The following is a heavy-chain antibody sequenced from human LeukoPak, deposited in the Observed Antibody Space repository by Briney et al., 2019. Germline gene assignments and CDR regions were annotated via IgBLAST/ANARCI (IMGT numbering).Heavy chain of an antibody. CDR1: GDSISSYF. D-gene: IGHD6-13*01. CDR2: IYHAGST. Sequence: SETLSLTCTVSGDSISSYFWSWIRQPPGKGLEWIGYIYHAGSTSYNPSLKSRVTISVDTSKNRFSLMLNSVTAADTAVYYCARLPGYSSRWPYSNGLDVWGQGTTVTVSS. V-gene: IGHV4-59*01. CDR3: ARLPGYSSRWPYSNGLDV. J-gene: IGHJ6*02.